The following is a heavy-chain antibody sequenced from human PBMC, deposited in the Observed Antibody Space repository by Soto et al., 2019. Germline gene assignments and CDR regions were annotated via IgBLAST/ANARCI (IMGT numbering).Heavy chain of an antibody. CDR1: GFTFDDYA. CDR2: ISWNSGSI. CDR3: AKESGCSGGSCYFDY. D-gene: IGHD2-15*01. Sequence: EVQLVESGGGLVQPGRSLRLSCAASGFTFDDYAMHWVRQAPGKGLEWVSGISWNSGSIGYADSVKGRFTISRDNAKNSLYLQMNSLRAEDTALYYCAKESGCSGGSCYFDYWGQGTVVTVSS. V-gene: IGHV3-9*01. J-gene: IGHJ4*02.